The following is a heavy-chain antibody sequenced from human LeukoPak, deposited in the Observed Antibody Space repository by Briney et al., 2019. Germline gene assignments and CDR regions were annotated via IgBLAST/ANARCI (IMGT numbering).Heavy chain of an antibody. D-gene: IGHD3-16*01. CDR3: ARLPLITFGHTPSPFDY. J-gene: IGHJ4*02. CDR1: GGSFSGYY. V-gene: IGHV4-34*01. Sequence: SETLSLTCAVYGGSFSGYYWSWIRQPPGKGLEGMGESNHSGSTNYNPSLTSRVTISVDTSKHHFSLKLSSLTAADTAVYYCARLPLITFGHTPSPFDYWGQGTLVTVSS. CDR2: SNHSGST.